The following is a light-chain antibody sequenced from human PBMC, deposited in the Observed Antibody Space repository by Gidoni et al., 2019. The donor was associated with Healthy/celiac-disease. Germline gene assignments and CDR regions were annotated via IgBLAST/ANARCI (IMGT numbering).Light chain of an antibody. J-gene: IGKJ5*01. CDR2: DAS. CDR3: QQYDNLPIT. CDR1: QDISNY. V-gene: IGKV1-33*01. Sequence: DIQMTKSPSSLSASVGDRVTITCQASQDISNYLNWYQQKPGKAPKRLIYDASNLETGVPARFSVSGSGTDFTFTISSLQPEDIATYYCQQYDNLPITFGQGTRLEIK.